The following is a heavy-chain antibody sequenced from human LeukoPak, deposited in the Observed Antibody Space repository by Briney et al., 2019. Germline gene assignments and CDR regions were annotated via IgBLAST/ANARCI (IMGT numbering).Heavy chain of an antibody. J-gene: IGHJ4*02. Sequence: GGSLRLSCAASGFSFSRNGMHGVRQAPGKGLEWVAVISYDGSTKYYADSVRGRFTISRDNSKNTLYLQINSVGAEDTAVYYCSNGDHFYFEYWGQGTLVTVSS. CDR1: GFSFSRNG. CDR3: SNGDHFYFEY. CDR2: ISYDGSTK. D-gene: IGHD3-3*01. V-gene: IGHV3-30*18.